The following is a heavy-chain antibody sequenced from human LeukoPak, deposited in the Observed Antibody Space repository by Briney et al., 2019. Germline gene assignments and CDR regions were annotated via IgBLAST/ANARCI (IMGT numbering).Heavy chain of an antibody. CDR2: ISYSGST. J-gene: IGHJ4*02. Sequence: PSETLSLTCTVSGGSISNYYWSWIRQPPGKGLESISYISYSGSTNYNPSLKSRLTISFDIYNNLFPLELNYVTAAETEVYYCARGRFEVPFWGQGTLVTVSS. V-gene: IGHV4-59*01. CDR1: GGSISNYY. CDR3: ARGRFEVPF. D-gene: IGHD3-9*01.